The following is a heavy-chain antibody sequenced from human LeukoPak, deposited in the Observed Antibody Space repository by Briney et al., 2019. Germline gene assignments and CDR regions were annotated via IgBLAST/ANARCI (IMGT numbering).Heavy chain of an antibody. J-gene: IGHJ4*02. Sequence: GASGKVSCKVSGYTLTELSMHWVRQAPGKGLEWMGGFDPEDGETIYAQKFQGRVTMTEDTSTDTAYMELSSLRSEDTAVYYCATVGYSGSYDFDYWGQGTLVTVSS. D-gene: IGHD1-26*01. CDR2: FDPEDGET. CDR1: GYTLTELS. CDR3: ATVGYSGSYDFDY. V-gene: IGHV1-24*01.